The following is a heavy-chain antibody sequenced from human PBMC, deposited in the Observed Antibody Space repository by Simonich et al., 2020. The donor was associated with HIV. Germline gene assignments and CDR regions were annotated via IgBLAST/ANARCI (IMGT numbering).Heavy chain of an antibody. J-gene: IGHJ4*02. D-gene: IGHD4-17*01. V-gene: IGHV4-34*01. CDR1: GGSFSGYY. CDR3: ARRHPTTVTTPYFDY. CDR2: INHSGST. Sequence: QVQLQQWGAGLLKPSETLSLTCAVYGGSFSGYYWSWIRQPPGKGLEWIGEINHSGSTNYNPSLKSRVTIYVDTSKNQFSLKLSSVTAADTAVYYCARRHPTTVTTPYFDYWGQGTLVTVSS.